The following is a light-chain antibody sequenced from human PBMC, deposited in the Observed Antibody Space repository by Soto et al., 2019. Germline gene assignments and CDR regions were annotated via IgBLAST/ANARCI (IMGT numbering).Light chain of an antibody. Sequence: VLTQPASVSGSPGQSITISCAGTSGDVGRDKLVSWYQQYPGKAPKLVIYEVTKRPSGVSNRFSGSKSGKTASLTISGLQTEDEADYYCCSYAGRSSFPYVFGTGTKVTVL. CDR2: EVT. CDR1: SGDVGRDKL. V-gene: IGLV2-23*02. CDR3: CSYAGRSSFPYV. J-gene: IGLJ1*01.